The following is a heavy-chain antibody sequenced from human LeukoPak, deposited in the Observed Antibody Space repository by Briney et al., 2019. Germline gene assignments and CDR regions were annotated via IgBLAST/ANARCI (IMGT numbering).Heavy chain of an antibody. D-gene: IGHD2-15*01. CDR1: GNSFTSYW. J-gene: IGHJ4*02. Sequence: GESLKISCKDSGNSFTSYWIGWVRQVPGKGLEWMGIIYPGDSDARYSPSFQGQVTISVDKSISTAYLQWNSLKASDTAMYYCATCSGAYYFHNWGQGTLVTVSS. V-gene: IGHV5-51*01. CDR2: IYPGDSDA. CDR3: ATCSGAYYFHN.